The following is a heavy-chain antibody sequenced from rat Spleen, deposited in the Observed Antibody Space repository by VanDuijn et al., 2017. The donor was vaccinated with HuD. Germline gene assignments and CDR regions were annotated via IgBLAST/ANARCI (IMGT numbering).Heavy chain of an antibody. D-gene: IGHD1-4*01. J-gene: IGHJ4*01. CDR2: IWNTGGK. CDR3: GREGTTPHYYLLDA. CDR1: GFSLTSYN. V-gene: IGHV2-41*01. Sequence: QVQLKESGPGLVQPSQTLSLTCTVAGFSLTSYNVHWVRQPPGKGLEWMGVIWNTGGKRYNSALKSRLSISKDTSKSQVFLKMNSLRIEDTATFSCGREGTTPHYYLLDAWGQGASVTVSS.